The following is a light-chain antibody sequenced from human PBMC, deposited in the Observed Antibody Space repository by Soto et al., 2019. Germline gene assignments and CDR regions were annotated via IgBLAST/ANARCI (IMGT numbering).Light chain of an antibody. CDR2: GAS. J-gene: IGKJ1*01. CDR1: QRISSY. V-gene: IGKV1-39*01. Sequence: DIQMPQSPSSLSASVGDRITITCRASQRISSYLNWYQHRPGKAPSVLIYGASNLQSGVPSRFSGSGSGTDFTLSISSLQPEDFAIYYCQQSYSVPWTFAQGTRVEIK. CDR3: QQSYSVPWT.